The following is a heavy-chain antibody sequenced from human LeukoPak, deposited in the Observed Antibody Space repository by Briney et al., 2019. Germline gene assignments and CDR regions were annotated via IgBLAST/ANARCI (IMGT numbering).Heavy chain of an antibody. D-gene: IGHD3-10*01. V-gene: IGHV3-23*01. J-gene: IGHJ4*02. CDR2: ISGSGGST. CDR3: AKGIGEPSDY. CDR1: GFTFSAYW. Sequence: GGSLRLSCAASGFTFSAYWMHWVRQVPGKGLEWVSAISGSGGSTYYADSVKGRFTISRDNSKNTLYLQMNSLRAEDTAVYYCAKGIGEPSDYWGQGTLVTVSS.